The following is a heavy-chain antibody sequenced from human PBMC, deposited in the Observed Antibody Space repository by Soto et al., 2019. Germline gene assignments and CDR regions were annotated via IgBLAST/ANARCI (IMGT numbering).Heavy chain of an antibody. J-gene: IGHJ6*02. CDR3: ATLPRSGWHHYYYGMDS. CDR1: GFTFSNYG. V-gene: IGHV3-30*03. D-gene: IGHD6-19*01. CDR2: ISHDENIK. Sequence: QVQLVESGGTVIQPGRSLRLSCAASGFTFSNYGMHWIRQAPGTGLEWVAVISHDENIKVYTDSVKGRFSISRDNSKNTLYLQMSSLRPEDTAVYYCATLPRSGWHHYYYGMDSWGQGTTVTVSS.